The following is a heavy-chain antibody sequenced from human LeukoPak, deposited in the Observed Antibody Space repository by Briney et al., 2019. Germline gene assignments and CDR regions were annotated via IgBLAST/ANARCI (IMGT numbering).Heavy chain of an antibody. J-gene: IGHJ4*02. CDR1: GYTLTELS. V-gene: IGHV1-3*01. CDR3: ARENYCDSSGYRYYFDY. CDR2: INAGNGNT. D-gene: IGHD3-22*01. Sequence: ASVKVSCTVSGYTLTELSMHWVRQAPGQRLEWMGWINAGNGNTKYSQKFQGRVTITRDTSASTAYMELSSLRSEDTAVYYCARENYCDSSGYRYYFDYWGQGTLVTVSS.